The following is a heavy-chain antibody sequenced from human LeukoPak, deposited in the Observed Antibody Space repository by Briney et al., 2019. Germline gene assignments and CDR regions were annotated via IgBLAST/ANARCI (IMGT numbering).Heavy chain of an antibody. CDR2: IIPIFGTA. V-gene: IGHV1-69*01. Sequence: ASVKVSCKASGGTFSSYAISWVRQAPGQGLEWMGGIIPIFGTANYAQKFQGRVTITADESTSTAYMELSRLRSDDTAVYYCARVGLDYYYDSSGYYEYYFDYWGQGTLVTVSS. D-gene: IGHD3-22*01. CDR3: ARVGLDYYYDSSGYYEYYFDY. CDR1: GGTFSSYA. J-gene: IGHJ4*02.